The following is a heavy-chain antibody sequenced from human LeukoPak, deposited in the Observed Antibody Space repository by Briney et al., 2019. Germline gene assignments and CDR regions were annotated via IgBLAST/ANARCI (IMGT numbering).Heavy chain of an antibody. CDR3: ARGVDSAIDW. CDR2: INGDGRDK. V-gene: IGHV3-7*01. Sequence: GGPLRLSCAASGFIFSRYWMIGLRQSPGKALEWVANINGDGRDKYYVGSVRGRFTISRDNADNALYLQMNSLRGDDTALYYCARGVDSAIDWWGQGTLVTVSS. CDR1: GFIFSRYW. J-gene: IGHJ4*02. D-gene: IGHD3-9*01.